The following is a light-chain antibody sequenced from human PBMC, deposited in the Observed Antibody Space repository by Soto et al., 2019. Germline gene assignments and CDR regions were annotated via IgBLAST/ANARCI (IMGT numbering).Light chain of an antibody. Sequence: IVLTQSPATLALSPGERATLSCRASQSVSSYLAWYHQKPGQAPRLLIYDASNRAPGIPARFSGSGSGTDFTLTISSLEPEDFAVYYCQQRSNWSLTFGGGTKVEIK. CDR3: QQRSNWSLT. CDR1: QSVSSY. V-gene: IGKV3-11*01. J-gene: IGKJ4*01. CDR2: DAS.